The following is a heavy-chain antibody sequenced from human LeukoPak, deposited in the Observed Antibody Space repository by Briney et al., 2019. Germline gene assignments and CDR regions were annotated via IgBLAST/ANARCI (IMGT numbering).Heavy chain of an antibody. CDR2: VSDGGST. CDR1: GGSITSYY. D-gene: IGHD1-14*01. Sequence: SETLSLTCSVSGGSITSYYWSWIRQSPGKGLEWIGHVSDGGSTNYSPSLKGRVSISVDTSKNQFSLKLSSVTAADTAVYYCARHLLRPGYPEPDVIIDYWGQGTLVSVSS. J-gene: IGHJ4*02. V-gene: IGHV4-59*08. CDR3: ARHLLRPGYPEPDVIIDY.